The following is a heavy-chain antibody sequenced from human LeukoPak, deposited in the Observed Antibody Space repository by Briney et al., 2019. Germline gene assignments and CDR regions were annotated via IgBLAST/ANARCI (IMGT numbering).Heavy chain of an antibody. CDR1: GGTFSSYA. V-gene: IGHV1-69*13. Sequence: GASVKVSCKASGGTFSSYAINWVRQAHGQGLEWMEGIIPIFGTANYAQTFQDRVRFTASEYTSKASMDLNSLRSEDTAIYYCASRLYCSNTRCRNFPFAYWGQGTLVTVSS. D-gene: IGHD2-2*01. J-gene: IGHJ4*02. CDR2: IIPIFGTA. CDR3: ASRLYCSNTRCRNFPFAY.